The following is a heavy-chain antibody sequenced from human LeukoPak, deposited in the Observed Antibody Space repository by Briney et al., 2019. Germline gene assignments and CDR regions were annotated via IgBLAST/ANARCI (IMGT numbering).Heavy chain of an antibody. CDR3: ARERFLEWLYPYYYYMDV. CDR2: IYYSGST. CDR1: GGSISSYY. Sequence: PSETLSLTCTVSGGSISSYYWSWIRQPPGKGLEWIGYIYYSGSTNYNPSLKSRVTISVDTSKNQFPLKLSSVTAADTAVYYCARERFLEWLYPYYYYMDVWGKGTTVTVSS. V-gene: IGHV4-59*01. J-gene: IGHJ6*03. D-gene: IGHD3-3*01.